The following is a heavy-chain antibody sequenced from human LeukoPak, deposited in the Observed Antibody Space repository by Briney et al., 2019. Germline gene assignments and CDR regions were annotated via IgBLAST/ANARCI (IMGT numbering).Heavy chain of an antibody. CDR2: IYYSGST. V-gene: IGHV4-59*01. CDR1: GGSISSYY. CDR3: ARVTGYVMEDYFDY. Sequence: SETLSLTCTVSGGSISSYYWSWIRQPPGKGLEWIGYIYYSGSTNYNPSPKSRVTISVDTSKNQFSLRLSSVTAADTAVYYCARVTGYVMEDYFDYWGQGTLVTVSS. D-gene: IGHD6-13*01. J-gene: IGHJ4*02.